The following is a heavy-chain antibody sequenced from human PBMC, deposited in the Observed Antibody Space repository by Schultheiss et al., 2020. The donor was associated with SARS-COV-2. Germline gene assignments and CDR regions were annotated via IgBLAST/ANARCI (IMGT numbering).Heavy chain of an antibody. J-gene: IGHJ4*02. D-gene: IGHD1-26*01. CDR2: IWYDGSNK. CDR3: ARDAQPWEPTGSFDY. CDR1: GFTFSSYG. V-gene: IGHV3-33*01. Sequence: GESLKISCAASGFTFSSYGMHWVRQAPGKGLEWVAVIWYDGSNKYYAVSVKGRFTISRDNAKNSLYLQMNSLRAEDTAVYYCARDAQPWEPTGSFDYWGQGTLVTVSS.